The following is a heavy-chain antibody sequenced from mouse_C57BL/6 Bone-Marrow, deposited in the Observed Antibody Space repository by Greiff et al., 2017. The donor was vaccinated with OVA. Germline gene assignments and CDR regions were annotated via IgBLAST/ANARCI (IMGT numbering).Heavy chain of an antibody. Sequence: EVQLQQSGPELVKPGASVKISCKASGYTFTDYYMNWVKQSHGKSLEWIGDINPNNGGTSYNQKFKGKATLTVDKSSSTAYMELRSLTSEDSAVYYCARAPSPTLYWYFEVWGTGTTVTVSS. V-gene: IGHV1-26*01. CDR1: GYTFTDYY. D-gene: IGHD6-1*01. CDR3: ARAPSPTLYWYFEV. J-gene: IGHJ1*03. CDR2: INPNNGGT.